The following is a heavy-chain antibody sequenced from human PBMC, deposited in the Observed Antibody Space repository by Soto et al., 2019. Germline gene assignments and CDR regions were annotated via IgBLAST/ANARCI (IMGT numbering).Heavy chain of an antibody. CDR2: IGAYNGHT. CDR1: GYTFTNSG. D-gene: IGHD3-22*01. Sequence: ASVKVSCKASGYTFTNSGISWVRQAPGQGLEWMGWIGAYNGHTKYAQKLQGRVTMTTDTSTSTAYMELRSLKSDDTAVYYCAREDYYDSSGYLPVRYYFGMDVWGQGTTVSVSS. J-gene: IGHJ6*02. V-gene: IGHV1-18*01. CDR3: AREDYYDSSGYLPVRYYFGMDV.